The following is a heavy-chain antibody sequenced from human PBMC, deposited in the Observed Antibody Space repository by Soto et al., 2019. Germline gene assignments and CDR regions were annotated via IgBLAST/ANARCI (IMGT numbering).Heavy chain of an antibody. CDR2: IWNDGSNK. CDR1: GFTFRDHA. V-gene: IGHV3-33*01. Sequence: SGGSLRLSCAASGFTFRDHAMHWVRQAPGKGREWLAIIWNDGSNKFYAGSVQGRFTISRDNSKSTVYLQMNTLSAEDTAVYYCARTLFPDVDIYAMDVWGQGTTVTVSS. D-gene: IGHD5-12*01. J-gene: IGHJ6*02. CDR3: ARTLFPDVDIYAMDV.